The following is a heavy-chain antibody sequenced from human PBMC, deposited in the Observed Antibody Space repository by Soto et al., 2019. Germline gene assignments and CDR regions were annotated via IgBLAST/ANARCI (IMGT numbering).Heavy chain of an antibody. J-gene: IGHJ6*03. D-gene: IGHD2-2*01. V-gene: IGHV1-8*01. CDR2: MNPNSGNT. CDR1: GYTFTNYD. CDR3: ATVVRGDCRRIRCRFQGNAFFYYMDV. Sequence: QVQLVQSGAEVKKPGASVKVSCKASGYTFTNYDINWVRQATGKGLEWLGWMNPNSGNTGYAQQFQGSVTLTREASTNTADMELSSMKSEDTAVYYCATVVRGDCRRIRCRFQGNAFFYYMDVWGKGTTVTVSS.